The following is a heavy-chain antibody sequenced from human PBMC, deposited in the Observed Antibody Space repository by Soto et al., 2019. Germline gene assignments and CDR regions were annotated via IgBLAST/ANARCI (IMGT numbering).Heavy chain of an antibody. Sequence: QVQLVQSGAEVKKPGASVKVSCKASGYTFTSYYMHWVRLAPGQGLEWMGIINPDGGGTSSAQQFQGRVIMTSDTSTSTGYMEMRSLSSEDTAVYYCAVGGNYLSMDVWGQGTTVTVSS. V-gene: IGHV1-46*01. CDR1: GYTFTSYY. D-gene: IGHD4-4*01. CDR3: AVGGNYLSMDV. CDR2: INPDGGGT. J-gene: IGHJ6*02.